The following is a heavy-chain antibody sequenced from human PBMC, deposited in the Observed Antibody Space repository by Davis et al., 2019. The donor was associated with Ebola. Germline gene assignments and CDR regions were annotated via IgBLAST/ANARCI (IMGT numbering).Heavy chain of an antibody. Sequence: PGGSLRLSCAASGFTFSSYGMHWVRQAPGKGLEWVAVISYDGSNKYYADSVKGRFTISRDNSKNTLYLQMNSLRAEDTAVYYCAKDRSEITMIVNHKFDYWGQGTLVTVSS. CDR3: AKDRSEITMIVNHKFDY. CDR2: ISYDGSNK. J-gene: IGHJ4*02. CDR1: GFTFSSYG. V-gene: IGHV3-30*18. D-gene: IGHD3-22*01.